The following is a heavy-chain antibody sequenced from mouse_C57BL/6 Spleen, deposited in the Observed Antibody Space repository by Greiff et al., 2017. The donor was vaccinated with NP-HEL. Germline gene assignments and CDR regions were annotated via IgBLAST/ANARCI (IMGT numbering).Heavy chain of an antibody. J-gene: IGHJ3*01. CDR2: IDPEDGDT. Sequence: EVQLQQSGAELVRPGASVKLSYTASGFNIKDYYMHWVKQRPEQGLEWIGRIDPEDGDTEYAPKFQGKATMTADTSSNTAYLQLSSLTSEDTAVYYCTLIYYYGSSRAWFAYWGQGTLVTVSA. CDR3: TLIYYYGSSRAWFAY. CDR1: GFNIKDYY. V-gene: IGHV14-1*01. D-gene: IGHD1-1*01.